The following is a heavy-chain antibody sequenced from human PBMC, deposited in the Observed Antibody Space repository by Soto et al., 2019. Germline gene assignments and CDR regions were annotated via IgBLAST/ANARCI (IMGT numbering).Heavy chain of an antibody. J-gene: IGHJ5*02. CDR1: GGTLSSYT. CDR3: ASSVVPAAIGLGKNFDP. V-gene: IGHV1-69*02. Sequence: APVKGSCKGSGGTLSSYTISLVRQAPGQGLEWMGRIIPILGIANYAQKFQGRVTITADKSTSTAYMELSSLRSEDTAVYYCASSVVPAAIGLGKNFDPWGKGTLVTVSS. CDR2: IIPILGIA. D-gene: IGHD2-2*02.